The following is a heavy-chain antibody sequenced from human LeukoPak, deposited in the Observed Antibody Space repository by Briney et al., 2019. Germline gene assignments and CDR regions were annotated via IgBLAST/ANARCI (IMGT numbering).Heavy chain of an antibody. Sequence: GASVKVSCKASGYTFTSDGISWVRQGPGQGLEWMGWISAYNGNTNYAQKLQGRVTMTTDTSTSTAYMELRSLRSDDTAVYYCARAGFRVLSGLVEYWGQGTLVTVSS. CDR3: ARAGFRVLSGLVEY. CDR1: GYTFTSDG. CDR2: ISAYNGNT. V-gene: IGHV1-18*01. D-gene: IGHD3-10*01. J-gene: IGHJ4*02.